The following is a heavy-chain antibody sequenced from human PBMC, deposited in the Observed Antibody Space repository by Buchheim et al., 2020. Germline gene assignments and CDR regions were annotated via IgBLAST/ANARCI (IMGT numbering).Heavy chain of an antibody. CDR3: GRGGSNTARGMDV. Sequence: EVQLVESGGGLVQPGGSLRLSCVASGFTFSPYWMHWVRQAPGKGLVWVSRIGIDGSTTNYADSVKGRLTIYRDKVKNRLYLQMDSLRAEGTAVYLGGRGGSNTARGMDVWGQGTT. CDR1: GFTFSPYW. D-gene: IGHD5-18*01. J-gene: IGHJ6*02. V-gene: IGHV3-74*01. CDR2: IGIDGSTT.